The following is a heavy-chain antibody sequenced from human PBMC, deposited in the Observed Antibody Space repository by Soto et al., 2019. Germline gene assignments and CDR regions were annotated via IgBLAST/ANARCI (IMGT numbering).Heavy chain of an antibody. CDR3: TLSFITMIVVAPDY. CDR1: GFTFGDYA. Sequence: PGGSLRLSCTASGFTFGDYAMSWFRQAPGKGLEWVGFIRSKAYGGTTEYAASVKGRFTISRDDSKSIAYLQMNSLKTEDTAVYYCTLSFITMIVVAPDYWGQGTLVTVSS. CDR2: IRSKAYGGTT. J-gene: IGHJ4*02. D-gene: IGHD3-22*01. V-gene: IGHV3-49*03.